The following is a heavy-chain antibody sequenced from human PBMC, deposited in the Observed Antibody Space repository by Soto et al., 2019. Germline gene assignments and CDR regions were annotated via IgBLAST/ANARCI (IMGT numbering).Heavy chain of an antibody. V-gene: IGHV1-18*01. CDR3: ARSLSHYGDYPSTLNGLDY. CDR2: ISAYNGNT. Sequence: GASVKVSCKASGYTFTSYGISWVRQAPGQGLEWMGWISAYNGNTNYAQKLQGRVTMTTDTSTSTAYMELRSLRSDDTAVYYCARSLSHYGDYPSTLNGLDYWGQGTLVTVPQ. D-gene: IGHD4-17*01. J-gene: IGHJ4*02. CDR1: GYTFTSYG.